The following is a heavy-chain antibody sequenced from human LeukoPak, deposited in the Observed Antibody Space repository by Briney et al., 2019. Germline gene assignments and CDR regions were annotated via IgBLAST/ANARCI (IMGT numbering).Heavy chain of an antibody. J-gene: IGHJ3*02. V-gene: IGHV1-24*01. CDR2: FDPEDGET. CDR3: ATNRERWLQLDAFDI. CDR1: GYTLTELS. D-gene: IGHD5-24*01. Sequence: ASVKVSCKVSGYTLTELSMHWVRQAPGKGLEWMGSFDPEDGETIYAQKFQGRVTMTEDTSTDTAYMELSSLRSEDTAVYYCATNRERWLQLDAFDIWGQGTMVTVSS.